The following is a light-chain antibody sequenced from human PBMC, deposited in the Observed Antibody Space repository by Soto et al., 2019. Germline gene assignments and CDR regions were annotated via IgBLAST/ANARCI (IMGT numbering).Light chain of an antibody. Sequence: SYELTQPPSVSVSPGQTATITCSGDKLGNKFASWYQQKPGQSPVLVVYQNNKRPAGIPERFSGSNSGNTATLTISGTQAMDEADYYCQTWDSNTAVFGEGTKLTVL. CDR3: QTWDSNTAV. J-gene: IGLJ2*01. CDR1: KLGNKF. V-gene: IGLV3-1*01. CDR2: QNN.